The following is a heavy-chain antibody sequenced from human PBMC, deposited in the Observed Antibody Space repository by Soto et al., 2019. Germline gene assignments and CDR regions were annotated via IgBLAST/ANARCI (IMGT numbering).Heavy chain of an antibody. CDR3: AAKGTVISRYCSSTSCYGGYFDY. Sequence: SVKVSCKASGLTFTSSAVQWVRQARGQRLEWRGWIVVGSGNTNYAQKFQERVNITRDMSTSTAYMELSSLRAEDTAVYYCAAKGTVISRYCSSTSCYGGYFDYWGQGTLVTVSS. V-gene: IGHV1-58*01. D-gene: IGHD2-2*01. J-gene: IGHJ4*02. CDR2: IVVGSGNT. CDR1: GLTFTSSA.